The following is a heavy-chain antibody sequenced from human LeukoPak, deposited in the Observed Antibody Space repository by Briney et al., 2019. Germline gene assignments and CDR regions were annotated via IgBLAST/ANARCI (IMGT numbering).Heavy chain of an antibody. Sequence: GGSLRLSCAASGFTFSSYSMNWVRQAPGNGLEWVSSISSSSSYIYYADSVKGRFTISRDNAKNSLYLQMNSLRAEDTAVYYCARAPRCLQVGYFDYWGQGTLVTVSS. D-gene: IGHD1-1*01. CDR1: GFTFSSYS. CDR3: ARAPRCLQVGYFDY. J-gene: IGHJ4*02. CDR2: ISSSSSYI. V-gene: IGHV3-21*01.